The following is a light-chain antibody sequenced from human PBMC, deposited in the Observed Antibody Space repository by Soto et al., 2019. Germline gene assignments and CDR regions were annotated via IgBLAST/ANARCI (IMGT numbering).Light chain of an antibody. CDR3: QQSYSTPYT. Sequence: DIQMTQSPSSLSASVGDSVTITCRASQGVSAYLLWYQQKPGKAPKLLLYAASSLQSGVPSRFSGSGSGTDFTLSISRLQPEDFATYYCQQSYSTPYTFGQGTKLEIK. CDR1: QGVSAY. V-gene: IGKV1-39*01. J-gene: IGKJ2*01. CDR2: AAS.